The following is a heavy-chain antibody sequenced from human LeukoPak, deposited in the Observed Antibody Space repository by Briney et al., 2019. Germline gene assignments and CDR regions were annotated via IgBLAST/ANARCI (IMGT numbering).Heavy chain of an antibody. D-gene: IGHD6-19*01. Sequence: TGGSLRLSCAASGFTFSSYSMNWVRQAPGKGLEWVSSISSSSSYIYYADSVKGRFTISRDNAKNSLYLQMNSLRVEDTAVYYCSWLVEDYWGQGTLVTVSS. CDR3: SWLVEDY. CDR2: ISSSSSYI. J-gene: IGHJ4*02. V-gene: IGHV3-21*01. CDR1: GFTFSSYS.